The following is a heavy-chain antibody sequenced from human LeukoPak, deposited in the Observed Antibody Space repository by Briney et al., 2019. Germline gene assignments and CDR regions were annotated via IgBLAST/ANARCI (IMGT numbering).Heavy chain of an antibody. Sequence: GSLRLSCVASGFTFSNYGMHWVRQAPGKGLEWVAVISYDGTNKYYADSVKGRFTISRDYPKNTLFLQMSSLRAEDTAVYYCAKGRYSSTWCSDHWGQGTLVTVSS. CDR3: AKGRYSSTWCSDH. D-gene: IGHD6-13*01. CDR2: ISYDGTNK. J-gene: IGHJ4*02. CDR1: GFTFSNYG. V-gene: IGHV3-30*18.